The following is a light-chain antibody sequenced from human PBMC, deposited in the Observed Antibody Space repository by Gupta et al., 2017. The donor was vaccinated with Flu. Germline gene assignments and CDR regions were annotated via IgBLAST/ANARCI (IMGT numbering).Light chain of an antibody. V-gene: IGKV3-20*01. CDR2: GAA. CDR3: QQYGDLLWT. J-gene: IGKJ1*01. Sequence: DIVLTQSPGTLSFSPGERATLSCRASQSVSSNYLTWYQQKPGQAPRLLIYGAARRATGIPDRFGGSGSGTDFTLTISRLEPEDSAVYYCQQYGDLLWTFGQGTKLEIK. CDR1: QSVSSNY.